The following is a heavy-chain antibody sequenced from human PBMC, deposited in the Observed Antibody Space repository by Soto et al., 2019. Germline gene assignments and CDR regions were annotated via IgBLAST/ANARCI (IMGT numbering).Heavy chain of an antibody. CDR3: AHRPYYGEYGGSFDD. CDR1: GFSLSTSGVG. J-gene: IGHJ4*02. Sequence: QITLKESGPTLVKPTQTLTLTCTFSGFSLSTSGVGVGWIRQPPGKALEWLALIYWDDDKPYSPSLKSRLTITKDTSKNQVDLTMTNMDPVDTATYYCAHRPYYGEYGGSFDDWGQGTLVTVSS. D-gene: IGHD4-17*01. CDR2: IYWDDDK. V-gene: IGHV2-5*02.